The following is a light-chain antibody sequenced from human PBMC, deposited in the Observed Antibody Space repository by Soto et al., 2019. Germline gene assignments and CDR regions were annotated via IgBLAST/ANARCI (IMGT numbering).Light chain of an antibody. Sequence: EIVLTQSPGTLSLSPGERATLSCRASQSVGNNYVAWYQQKPGQAPRFLIYGASSRATGIPDRFSGSGSGTDFTLTISRLEPEDFAVYYCQQYASSPRTFGQGTKVEI. CDR2: GAS. V-gene: IGKV3-20*01. J-gene: IGKJ1*01. CDR1: QSVGNNY. CDR3: QQYASSPRT.